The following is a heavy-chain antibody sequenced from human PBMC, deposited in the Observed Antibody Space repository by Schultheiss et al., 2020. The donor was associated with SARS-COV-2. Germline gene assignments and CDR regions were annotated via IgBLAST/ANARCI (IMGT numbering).Heavy chain of an antibody. J-gene: IGHJ3*02. CDR1: GGSISSYY. Sequence: ESLKISCTVSGGSISSYYWSWIRQPAGKGLEWIGYIYYRGSTNYNPSLKSRVTISVDTSKNQFSLKLSSVTAADTAVYYCARYDYGDYSDAFDIWGQGTMVTVSS. V-gene: IGHV4-59*01. CDR2: IYYRGST. CDR3: ARYDYGDYSDAFDI. D-gene: IGHD4-17*01.